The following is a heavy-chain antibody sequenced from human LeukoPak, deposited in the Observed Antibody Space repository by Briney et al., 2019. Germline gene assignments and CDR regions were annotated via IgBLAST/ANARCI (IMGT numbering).Heavy chain of an antibody. CDR3: AKDRGYIYGHLT. Sequence: PGGSLRLSCAASGFTFSSSAMTWVRQAPGKGLEWVSAISGSGGSGRTYYAESVKGRFTISRDDSTNTLYLQMNSLRVEDTAVYYCAKDRGYIYGHLTWGQGTLVTVSS. D-gene: IGHD5-18*01. CDR2: ISGSGGSGRT. CDR1: GFTFSSSA. V-gene: IGHV3-23*01. J-gene: IGHJ5*02.